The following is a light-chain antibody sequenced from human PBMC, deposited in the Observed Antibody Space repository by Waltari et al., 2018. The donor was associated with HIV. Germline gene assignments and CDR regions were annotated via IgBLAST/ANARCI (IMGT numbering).Light chain of an antibody. V-gene: IGLV2-14*01. CDR2: EVS. CDR3: SSYTSSSTLV. Sequence: QSALTQPASVSGSPGQSIIISCTGTSSDVGGYNYFSWYQQYPGKAPKLMISEVSNRPSGVSNRFSGSKSGNTASLTISGLQAEDEADYYCSSYTSSSTLVFGGGSKLTVL. CDR1: SSDVGGYNY. J-gene: IGLJ2*01.